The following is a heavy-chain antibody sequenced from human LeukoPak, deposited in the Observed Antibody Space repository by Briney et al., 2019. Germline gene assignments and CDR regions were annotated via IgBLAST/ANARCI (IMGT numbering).Heavy chain of an antibody. D-gene: IGHD2-15*01. J-gene: IGHJ4*02. Sequence: SETLSLTCAVYGGSFSGYYWGWIRQPPGKGLEWIGSIYHSGSTYYNPSLKSRVTISVDTSKNQFSLKLSSVTAADTAVYYCARVMLGYCSGGSCYSQNFDYWGQGTLVTVSS. CDR1: GGSFSGYY. CDR3: ARVMLGYCSGGSCYSQNFDY. CDR2: IYHSGST. V-gene: IGHV4-38-2*01.